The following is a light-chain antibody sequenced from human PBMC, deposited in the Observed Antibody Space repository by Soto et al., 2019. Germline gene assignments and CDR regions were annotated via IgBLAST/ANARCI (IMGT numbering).Light chain of an antibody. Sequence: DVRMTQSVSTMSGSVSDRVTLTFLASQTISSWLASYQQKPGKAPKLLIYKASTLKSGVPSSFSGSGSGTEFTLTISSLQPDDFATYYCQQYNSYSGAFGQGTKVDIK. V-gene: IGKV1-5*03. CDR1: QTISSW. CDR3: QQYNSYSGA. CDR2: KAS. J-gene: IGKJ1*01.